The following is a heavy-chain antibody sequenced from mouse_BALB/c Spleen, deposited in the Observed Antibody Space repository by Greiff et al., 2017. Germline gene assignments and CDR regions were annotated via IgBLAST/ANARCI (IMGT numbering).Heavy chain of an antibody. D-gene: IGHD2-1*01. CDR1: GYTFTSYW. J-gene: IGHJ3*01. Sequence: QVQLQQPGAELVKPGASVKLSCKASGYTFTSYWMHWVKQRPGQGLEWIGEIDPSDSYTNYNQKFKGKATLTVDKSSSTAYMQLSSLTSEDSAVYYCARYGNYEAWFAYWGQGTLVTVSA. CDR3: ARYGNYEAWFAY. CDR2: IDPSDSYT. V-gene: IGHV1-69*02.